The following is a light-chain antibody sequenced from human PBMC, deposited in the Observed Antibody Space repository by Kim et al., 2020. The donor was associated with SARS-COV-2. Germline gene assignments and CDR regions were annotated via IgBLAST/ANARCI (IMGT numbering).Light chain of an antibody. V-gene: IGKV1-39*01. CDR1: QRIASY. CDR3: QQTYTSWT. CDR2: GAS. Sequence: DIQMTQSPSSLSASVGDRVTITCRASQRIASYLHWYQQKPGKAPNLLIYGASSLQSGVPSRFSGNGSGTDFTLTISSLHPEDFATYYCQQTYTSWTFGPGTKVDIK. J-gene: IGKJ1*01.